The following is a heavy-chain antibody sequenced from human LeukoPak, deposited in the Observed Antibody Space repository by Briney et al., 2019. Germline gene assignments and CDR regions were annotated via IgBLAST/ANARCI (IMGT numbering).Heavy chain of an antibody. V-gene: IGHV4-59*01. Sequence: SETLSLTCTVSRGCISSYYWSWIRQPPGKGLEWIGYIHYSGSNNYNPSLKSRVTISVDTSKNQFSLKLSSVTAADTAVYYCASGSYSVALDYWGQGTLVTVSS. CDR3: ASGSYSVALDY. D-gene: IGHD1-26*01. CDR2: IHYSGSN. CDR1: RGCISSYY. J-gene: IGHJ4*02.